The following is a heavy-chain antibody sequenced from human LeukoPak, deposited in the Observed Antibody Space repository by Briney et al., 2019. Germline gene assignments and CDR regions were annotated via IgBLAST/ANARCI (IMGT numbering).Heavy chain of an antibody. Sequence: GGSLRLSCVGSGLSLGNYWMDWVGQAPGKGGVWVANIRKDGGDIHYVDSVKGRFTISRDNAKNSVYLQMHRLRAEDTAVYYCARDAFGDFSYWGQGILVTVSS. J-gene: IGHJ4*02. CDR2: IRKDGGDI. CDR1: GLSLGNYW. CDR3: ARDAFGDFSY. D-gene: IGHD3-10*01. V-gene: IGHV3-7*01.